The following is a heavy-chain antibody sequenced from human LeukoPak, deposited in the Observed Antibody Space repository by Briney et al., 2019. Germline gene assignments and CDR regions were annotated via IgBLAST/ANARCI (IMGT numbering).Heavy chain of an antibody. D-gene: IGHD3-22*01. Sequence: SQTLSLTCAISGDSVSSNSAAWNWIRQSPSRGLKWLGRTYYRSKWYNDYAVSVKSRITINPDTSKNQLSLQLNSVAPEDTAVYYCARAHYYDSSGHSFGMDVWGQGTAVTVSS. J-gene: IGHJ6*02. CDR2: TYYRSKWYN. CDR3: ARAHYYDSSGHSFGMDV. V-gene: IGHV6-1*01. CDR1: GDSVSSNSAA.